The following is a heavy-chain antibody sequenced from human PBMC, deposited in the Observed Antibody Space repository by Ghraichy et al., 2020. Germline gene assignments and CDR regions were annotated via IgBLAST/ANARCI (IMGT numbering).Heavy chain of an antibody. CDR3: AKDLSPITMVQPWGAFDI. V-gene: IGHV3-23*01. D-gene: IGHD3-10*01. Sequence: GGSLRLSCAASGFTFSSYAMSWVRQAPGKGLEWVSAISGSGGSTYYADSVKGRFTISRDNSKNTLYLQMNSLRAEDTAVYYCAKDLSPITMVQPWGAFDIWGQGTMVTVSS. CDR1: GFTFSSYA. J-gene: IGHJ3*02. CDR2: ISGSGGST.